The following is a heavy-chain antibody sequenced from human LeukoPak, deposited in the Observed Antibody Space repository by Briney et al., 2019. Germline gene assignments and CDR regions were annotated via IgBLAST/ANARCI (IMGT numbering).Heavy chain of an antibody. D-gene: IGHD3-10*01. CDR2: IYSGGST. CDR3: ANLPRGDY. CDR1: GLTVSSSQ. V-gene: IGHV3-53*01. Sequence: GGSLRLSCAASGLTVSSSQMTWIRQAPGKGLEWGSIIYSGGSTYYADSVKSRFTISRDNSQNTLYLQMNSLRVEDTAVYYCANLPRGDYWGQGTLVTVSS. J-gene: IGHJ4*02.